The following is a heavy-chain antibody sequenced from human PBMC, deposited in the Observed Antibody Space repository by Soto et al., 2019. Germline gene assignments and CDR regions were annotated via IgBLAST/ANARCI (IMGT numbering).Heavy chain of an antibody. Sequence: EVQLVESGGGLVQPGRSLRLSCSASGFSFGDYAMQWVRQVPGKGLWWVSSISWNGESIGYAASVKGRFTISRDNGKKSVYLQMNILSGEDTALYYCAKDVGSSGWYAGFDSWGQGTLVTVS. J-gene: IGHJ4*02. CDR3: AKDVGSSGWYAGFDS. V-gene: IGHV3-9*01. CDR2: ISWNGESI. CDR1: GFSFGDYA. D-gene: IGHD6-19*01.